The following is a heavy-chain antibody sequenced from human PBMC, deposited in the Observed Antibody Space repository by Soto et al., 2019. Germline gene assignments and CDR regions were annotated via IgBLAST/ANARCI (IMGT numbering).Heavy chain of an antibody. D-gene: IGHD1-26*01. CDR3: ARDRMVGATPGGAFDI. V-gene: IGHV1-69*01. J-gene: IGHJ3*02. CDR2: IIPIFGTA. Sequence: QVQLVQSGAEVKKPGSSVKVSCKASGDTFSSYAIRWVRQAPGQGLEWMGGIIPIFGTANYAQKFQGRVTITADESTSTAYMELSNLRSEDTAVYYCARDRMVGATPGGAFDIWGPGTMVTVSS. CDR1: GDTFSSYA.